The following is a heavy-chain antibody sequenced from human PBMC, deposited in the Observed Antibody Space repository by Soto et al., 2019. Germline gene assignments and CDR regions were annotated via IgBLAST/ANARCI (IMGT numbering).Heavy chain of an antibody. CDR2: INPSSDTT. Sequence: ASVKVSCKASGYAFSSYYMHWVRQAPGQGLEWMGMINPSSDTTSYAQKFQGRVTMTRDTSTSTVYMELSGLSSEDTAVYYCARPYYYGMDVWGQGTTVTVSS. CDR1: GYAFSSYY. V-gene: IGHV1-46*01. CDR3: ARPYYYGMDV. J-gene: IGHJ6*02.